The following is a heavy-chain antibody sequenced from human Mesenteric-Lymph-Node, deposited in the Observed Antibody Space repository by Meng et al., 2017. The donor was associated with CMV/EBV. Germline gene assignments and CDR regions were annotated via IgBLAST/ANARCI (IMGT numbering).Heavy chain of an antibody. D-gene: IGHD4-17*01. CDR3: AKDWDDYGDYNYNGMDV. CDR1: FTFTGKE. Sequence: FTFTGKEMHWVRQAPGKGLEWVARIRHDGSKKYYADSVKGRFTITRDNSKNTLYLQLSSLRAEDTALYFCAKDWDDYGDYNYNGMDVWGQGTTVTVSS. CDR2: IRHDGSKK. J-gene: IGHJ6*02. V-gene: IGHV3-33*06.